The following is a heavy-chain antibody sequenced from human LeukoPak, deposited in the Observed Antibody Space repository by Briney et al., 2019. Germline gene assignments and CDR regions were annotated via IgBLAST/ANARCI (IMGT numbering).Heavy chain of an antibody. CDR2: INHSGST. CDR1: GGSFSGYY. Sequence: KASETLSLTCAVYGGSFSGYYWSWIRQPPGKGLEWIGEINHSGSTNYNPSLKSRVTISVDTSKNQFSLKLSSVTAADTAVYYCARHRLRYFDWLEGDYYYYYMDVWGKGTTVTISS. CDR3: ARHRLRYFDWLEGDYYYYYMDV. J-gene: IGHJ6*03. V-gene: IGHV4-34*01. D-gene: IGHD3-9*01.